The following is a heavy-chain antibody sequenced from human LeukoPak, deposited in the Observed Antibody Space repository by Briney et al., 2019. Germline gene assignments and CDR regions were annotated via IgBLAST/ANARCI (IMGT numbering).Heavy chain of an antibody. CDR2: ISNSGSTI. Sequence: PGGALRLFCGASGCTFSDYYMIGLRRPPARGREGGSYISNSGSTIYYADAVQGRFTIPRDNSKNTLYVQMNSLRADDTAGYYCVGVFGYYGPDDYWGQGTLLTVSS. CDR3: VGVFGYYGPDDY. V-gene: IGHV3-11*04. D-gene: IGHD3-10*01. J-gene: IGHJ4*02. CDR1: GCTFSDYY.